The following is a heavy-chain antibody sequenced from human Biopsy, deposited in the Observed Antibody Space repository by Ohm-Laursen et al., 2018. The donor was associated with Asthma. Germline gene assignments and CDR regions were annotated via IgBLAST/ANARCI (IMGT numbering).Heavy chain of an antibody. CDR2: INSVFGTT. CDR3: ARKAGSCISRTCYSLDF. J-gene: IGHJ4*02. V-gene: IGHV1-69*01. CDR1: GGTFNTYV. D-gene: IGHD2-15*01. Sequence: SSVKVSCKSLGGTFNTYVIGWVRQAPGQGLEWMGGINSVFGTTTYPQKFQDRVMITADDSTSTVYMELSSLRSEDTAVYYCARKAGSCISRTCYSLDFWGRGTLVTVSS.